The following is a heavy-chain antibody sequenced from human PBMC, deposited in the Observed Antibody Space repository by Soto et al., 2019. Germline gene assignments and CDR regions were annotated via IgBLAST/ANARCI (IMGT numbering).Heavy chain of an antibody. Sequence: RASVKVSCKASGVTFNRQDMRWVRQAPGQGLEWMGGIIPMFGTPHYAEKFQDRVTITADESTGTAYLELSSLTSEDTAVYYCATSEGRDRYSFDYWGPGTLVTVSS. CDR2: IIPMFGTP. CDR3: ATSEGRDRYSFDY. CDR1: GVTFNRQD. J-gene: IGHJ4*02. V-gene: IGHV1-69*13. D-gene: IGHD4-4*01.